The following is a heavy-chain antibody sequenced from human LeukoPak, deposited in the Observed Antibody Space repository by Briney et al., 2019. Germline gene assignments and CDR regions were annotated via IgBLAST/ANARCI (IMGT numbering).Heavy chain of an antibody. D-gene: IGHD3-22*01. Sequence: GGSLRLSCAASGFTFSSYAMHWVRQAPGKGLEWVAVISYEGSNKYYADSVKGRFTISRDNSKNTLYLQMNSLRDEDTAVYYCAKEHYLYYYDSSGYSPKRKYNWFDPWGQGTLVTVSS. V-gene: IGHV3-30-3*01. CDR3: AKEHYLYYYDSSGYSPKRKYNWFDP. J-gene: IGHJ5*02. CDR2: ISYEGSNK. CDR1: GFTFSSYA.